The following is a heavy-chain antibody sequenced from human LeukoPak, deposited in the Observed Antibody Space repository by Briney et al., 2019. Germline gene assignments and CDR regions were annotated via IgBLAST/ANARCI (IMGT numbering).Heavy chain of an antibody. CDR1: GYTFTGYY. V-gene: IGHV1-3*03. CDR3: ARDGRRHGSGSYSVGFDY. D-gene: IGHD3-10*01. Sequence: ASVKVSCKASGYTFTGYYMHWVRQAPGQRLEWMGWINGGNGNTKYSQEFQGRVTITRDTSASTAYMEMSSLTSEDMAVYYCARDGRRHGSGSYSVGFDYWGQGTLVTVSS. J-gene: IGHJ4*02. CDR2: INGGNGNT.